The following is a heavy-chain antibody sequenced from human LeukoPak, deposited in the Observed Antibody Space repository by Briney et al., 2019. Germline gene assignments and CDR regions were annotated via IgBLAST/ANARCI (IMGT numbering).Heavy chain of an antibody. CDR2: INPDGGNT. V-gene: IGHV1-46*01. CDR1: GYTFTNSY. J-gene: IGHJ3*02. CDR3: ARIRDGYNDAYDI. D-gene: IGHD5-24*01. Sequence: ASVKVSCKASGYTFTNSYIHWVRQAPGQVREWMGLINPDGGNTNYAQNFQGRVTLTRDTSTSTVYTELSSLRSEDTAIYYCARIRDGYNDAYDIWGQGTVVTVPS.